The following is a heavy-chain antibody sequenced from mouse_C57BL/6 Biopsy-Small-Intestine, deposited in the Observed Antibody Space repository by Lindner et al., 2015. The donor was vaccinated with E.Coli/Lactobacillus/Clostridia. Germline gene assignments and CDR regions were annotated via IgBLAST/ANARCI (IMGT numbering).Heavy chain of an antibody. V-gene: IGHV10-3*01. CDR3: VRDNLDGGYWYFDV. CDR2: IRSKSSNYAT. CDR1: GFTFNTYA. Sequence: VQLQESGGGLVQPKGSLKLSCAASGFTFNTYAMHWVRQAPGKGLEWVARIRSKSSNYATYYADSVKDRFTISRDDSQSMLYLQMNNLKTEDTAMYYCVRDNLDGGYWYFDVWGTGTTVTVSS. D-gene: IGHD4-1*01. J-gene: IGHJ1*03.